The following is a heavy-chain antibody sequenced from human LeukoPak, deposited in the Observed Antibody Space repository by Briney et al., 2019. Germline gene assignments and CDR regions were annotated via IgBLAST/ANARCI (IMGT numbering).Heavy chain of an antibody. CDR2: ISWNSGSI. Sequence: GGSLRLSCAASGFTFDDYATHWVRQAPGKGLEWVSGISWNSGSIGYADSVKGRFTISRDNAKNSLYLQMNSLRAEDTAVYYCAKDGSEMADQFDYWGQGTLVTVSS. V-gene: IGHV3-9*01. J-gene: IGHJ4*02. CDR1: GFTFDDYA. D-gene: IGHD5-24*01. CDR3: AKDGSEMADQFDY.